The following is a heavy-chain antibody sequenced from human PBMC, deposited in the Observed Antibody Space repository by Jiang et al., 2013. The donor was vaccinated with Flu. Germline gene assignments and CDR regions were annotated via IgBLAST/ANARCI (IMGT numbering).Heavy chain of an antibody. Sequence: GAEVKKPGSSVKVSCKASGGTFSSYAISWVRQAPGQGLEWMGGIIPIFGTANYAQKFQGRVTITADKSTSTAYMELSSLRSEDTAVYYCASRGYYYDSSGYYFGYWGQGTLVTVSS. CDR3: ASRGYYYDSSGYYFGY. D-gene: IGHD3-22*01. J-gene: IGHJ4*02. CDR1: GGTFSSYA. V-gene: IGHV1-69*06. CDR2: IIPIFGTA.